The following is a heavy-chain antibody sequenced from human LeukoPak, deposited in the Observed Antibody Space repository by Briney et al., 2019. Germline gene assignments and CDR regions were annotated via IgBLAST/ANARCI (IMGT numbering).Heavy chain of an antibody. CDR1: GFTFTDYW. Sequence: VGSLRLSCEVSGFTFTDYWMNWVRQAPGKGPEWVASIRQDGSEKTYVHSVKGRFTISRDNAKNSLSLQLNGLRAEDTAVYYCARDGTAAGLYFDLWGQGTLVTVSS. J-gene: IGHJ4*01. CDR2: IRQDGSEK. D-gene: IGHD6-13*01. V-gene: IGHV3-7*01. CDR3: ARDGTAAGLYFDL.